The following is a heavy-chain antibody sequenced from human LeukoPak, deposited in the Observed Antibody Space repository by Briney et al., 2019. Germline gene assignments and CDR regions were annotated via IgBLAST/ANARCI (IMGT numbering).Heavy chain of an antibody. CDR3: ARRLSGYYSTFDY. V-gene: IGHV1-18*01. D-gene: IGHD3-22*01. CDR2: ISAYNGNT. Sequence: ASVKVSCKASGYTFTTYTINWVRQAPGQGLEWMGWISAYNGNTNYAHKLQGRVTMTTDTSTSTAYMELRSLRSDDTAIYYCARRLSGYYSTFDYWGQGTLVTVSS. J-gene: IGHJ4*02. CDR1: GYTFTTYT.